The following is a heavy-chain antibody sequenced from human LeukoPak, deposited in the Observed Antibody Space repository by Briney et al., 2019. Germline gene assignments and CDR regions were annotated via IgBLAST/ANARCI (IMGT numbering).Heavy chain of an antibody. Sequence: SETLSLTCGVYGGSFSGYSWTWIRQPPGKELEWIGEINHSGTTDYNPSLQSRVTISLDTSKNQFSLKVTSVTAADTAVYYCARVRLPPYYYYFYYMDVWGTGTTVTVSS. V-gene: IGHV4-34*01. CDR2: INHSGTT. J-gene: IGHJ6*03. CDR1: GGSFSGYS. CDR3: ARVRLPPYYYYFYYMDV. D-gene: IGHD5-18*01.